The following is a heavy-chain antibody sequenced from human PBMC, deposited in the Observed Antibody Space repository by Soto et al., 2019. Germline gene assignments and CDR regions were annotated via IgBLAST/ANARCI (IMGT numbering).Heavy chain of an antibody. CDR2: IYYSGST. CDR1: GGSISSYY. CDR3: ARAQALYDSSGFCNSWFDP. Sequence: SETLSLTCTVSGGSISSYYWGWIRQPPGKGLEWIGYIYYSGSTNYNPSLKSRVTISVDTSKNQFSLKLSAVTAADTAVYYCARAQALYDSSGFCNSWFDPWGQGTLGTVSS. J-gene: IGHJ5*02. V-gene: IGHV4-59*01. D-gene: IGHD3-22*01.